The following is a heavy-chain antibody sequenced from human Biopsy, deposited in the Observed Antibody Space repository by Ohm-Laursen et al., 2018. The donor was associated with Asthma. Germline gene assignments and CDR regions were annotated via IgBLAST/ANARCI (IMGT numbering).Heavy chain of an antibody. CDR1: GFTFGDYW. J-gene: IGHJ4*02. Sequence: SLRLSCTASGFTFGDYWMSWVRQVPGRGLEWVANIKHDGSGNNHVDSLKGRFTISRDNAKNSLYLQMNSLRAEDTAVYYCARGDSSGWSHYYFDYWGQGTLVTVSS. D-gene: IGHD6-19*01. CDR2: IKHDGSGN. V-gene: IGHV3-7*01. CDR3: ARGDSSGWSHYYFDY.